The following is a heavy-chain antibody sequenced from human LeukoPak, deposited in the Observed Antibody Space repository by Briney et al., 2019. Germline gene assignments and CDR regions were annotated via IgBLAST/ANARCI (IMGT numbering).Heavy chain of an antibody. CDR3: ARVGMVRGVIIMSFDY. D-gene: IGHD3-10*01. CDR1: GFTFSSYS. CDR2: ISSSSSYI. V-gene: IGHV3-21*01. Sequence: GGSLRLSCAASGFTFSSYSMNWVRQAPGKGLEWVSSISSSSSYIYYADSVKGRFTISRDNAKNSLYLQMNSLGAEDTAVYYCARVGMVRGVIIMSFDYWGQGTLVTVSS. J-gene: IGHJ4*02.